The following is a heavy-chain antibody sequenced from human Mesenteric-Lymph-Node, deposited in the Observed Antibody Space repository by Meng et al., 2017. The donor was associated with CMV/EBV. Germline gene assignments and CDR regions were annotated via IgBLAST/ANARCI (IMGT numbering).Heavy chain of an antibody. V-gene: IGHV1-2*02. CDR1: GYTFTGYY. J-gene: IGHJ5*02. CDR3: ARDLADYYDSSGSNIDWFDP. D-gene: IGHD3-22*01. CDR2: INPNSGGT. Sequence: ASVKVSCKASGYTFTGYYMHWVRQAPGQGLEGMGWINPNSGGTNYAQKFQGRVTMTRDTSISTAYMELSRLRSDDTAVYYCARDLADYYDSSGSNIDWFDPWGQGTLVTVSS.